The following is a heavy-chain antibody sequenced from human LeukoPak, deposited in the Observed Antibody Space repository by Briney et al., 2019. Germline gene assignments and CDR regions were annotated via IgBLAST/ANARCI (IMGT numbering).Heavy chain of an antibody. CDR1: GYTFTRYG. CDR2: ISPNNGNT. Sequence: ASVKVSCKASGYTFTRYGIAWVRQAPGQGLEWMGWISPNNGNTNYAQKFQGRVTMTTDTSTSTVSMELRGLRSDDTAVYYCAARPSSLPYYFDYWGRGTLVAVSS. V-gene: IGHV1-18*01. J-gene: IGHJ4*02. CDR3: AARPSSLPYYFDY.